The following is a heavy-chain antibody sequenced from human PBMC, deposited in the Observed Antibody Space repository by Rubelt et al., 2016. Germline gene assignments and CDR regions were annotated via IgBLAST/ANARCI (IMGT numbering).Heavy chain of an antibody. Sequence: QVQLVQSGAEVKKPGASVKVSCKASGYTLINYGISWVRQAPGQGLEWMGWISAYNGNTNFSQNLQGRVTMTTDTSTSTAYMELRSLRSDDTAVYYCARDSGGSYYGHFDYWGQGTLVTVSS. CDR3: ARDSGGSYYGHFDY. CDR2: ISAYNGNT. V-gene: IGHV1-18*01. CDR1: GYTLINYG. J-gene: IGHJ4*02. D-gene: IGHD1-26*01.